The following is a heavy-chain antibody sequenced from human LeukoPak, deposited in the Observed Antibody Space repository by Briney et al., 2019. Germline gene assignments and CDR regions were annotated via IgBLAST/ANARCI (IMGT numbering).Heavy chain of an antibody. D-gene: IGHD2-2*01. J-gene: IGHJ5*02. CDR3: ARDHCSSTSCYPS. Sequence: GGSLRLSCAASGFTFSDYYMSWIRQAPGKGLEWVSYISSSGSTIYYADSVKDRFTISRDNAKNSLYLQMNSLRAEDTAVYYCARDHCSSTSCYPSWGQGTLVTVSS. CDR1: GFTFSDYY. CDR2: ISSSGSTI. V-gene: IGHV3-11*04.